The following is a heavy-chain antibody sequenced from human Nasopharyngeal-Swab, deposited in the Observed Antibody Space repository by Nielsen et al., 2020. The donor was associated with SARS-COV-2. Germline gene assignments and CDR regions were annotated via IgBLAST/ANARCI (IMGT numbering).Heavy chain of an antibody. CDR3: ARDVGLALYYDILTGYSSDAFDI. CDR2: IIPIFGTA. CDR1: GGSFSSYA. V-gene: IGHV1-69*13. J-gene: IGHJ3*02. Sequence: SVKVSCKASGGSFSSYAISWVRQAPGQGLEWMGGIIPIFGTANYAQKFQGRVTITAGESTITAYMELSSLRSEDTAVYYCARDVGLALYYDILTGYSSDAFDIWGQGTMVTVSS. D-gene: IGHD3-9*01.